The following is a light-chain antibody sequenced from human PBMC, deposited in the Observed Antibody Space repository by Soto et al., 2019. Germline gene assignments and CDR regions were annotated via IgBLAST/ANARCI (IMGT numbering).Light chain of an antibody. V-gene: IGLV2-11*01. Sequence: QSVLTQPRSVSGSPGQSVTISCTGTSSDVGGYNYVSWYQQHPGRAPKFMIYDVTKRPSGVPDRFSGSKSGNTASLTISGLQVEDEADYYCFSHRGGDSHVFGTGTKLTVL. CDR3: FSHRGGDSHV. J-gene: IGLJ1*01. CDR2: DVT. CDR1: SSDVGGYNY.